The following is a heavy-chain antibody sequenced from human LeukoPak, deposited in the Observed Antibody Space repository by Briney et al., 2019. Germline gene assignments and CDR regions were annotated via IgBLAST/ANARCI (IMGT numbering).Heavy chain of an antibody. CDR1: GLTFSIYA. CDR2: ISGSASTT. CDR3: AKGGGDWNIDY. V-gene: IGHV3-23*01. D-gene: IGHD2-21*01. J-gene: IGHJ4*02. Sequence: GGSLRLSCEASGLTFSIYAMSWVRQAPGKGLEWVSTISGSASTTYCADSVKGRFTVSRDNSKNMLHLQMNNLRPEDTAVYYCAKGGGDWNIDYWGQGTLVTVSS.